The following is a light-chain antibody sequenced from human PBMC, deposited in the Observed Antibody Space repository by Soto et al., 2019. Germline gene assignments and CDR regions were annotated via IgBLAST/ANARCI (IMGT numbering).Light chain of an antibody. V-gene: IGKV1D-13*01. Sequence: AIQLTQSPSSLSASVGDRVTITCRASQGISSALAWYQQKPGKAPKLLIYDASSLESGVPSRFSGSGSGTDFTLTISSLEPEDFATYYCQQFKNYPRTFGQGTKVDIK. CDR1: QGISSA. CDR3: QQFKNYPRT. J-gene: IGKJ1*01. CDR2: DAS.